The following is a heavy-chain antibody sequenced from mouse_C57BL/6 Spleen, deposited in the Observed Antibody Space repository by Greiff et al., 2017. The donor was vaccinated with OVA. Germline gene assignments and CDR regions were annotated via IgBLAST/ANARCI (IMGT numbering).Heavy chain of an antibody. V-gene: IGHV14-4*01. J-gene: IGHJ2*01. CDR2: IDPENGDT. D-gene: IGHD2-2*01. CDR3: TSYGYDRRHYFDY. CDR1: GFNIKDDY. Sequence: EVKLQESGAELVRPGASVKLFCTASGFNIKDDYMHWVKQRPEQGLEWIGWIDPENGDTEYASKFQGKATITADTSSNTAYLQLSSLTSEDTAVYYCTSYGYDRRHYFDYWGQGTTLTVSS.